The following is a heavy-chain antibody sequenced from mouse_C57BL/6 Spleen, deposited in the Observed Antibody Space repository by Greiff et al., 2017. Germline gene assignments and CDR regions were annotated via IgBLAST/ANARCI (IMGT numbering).Heavy chain of an antibody. CDR1: GYTFTGYW. J-gene: IGHJ2*01. Sequence: VKLVESGAELMKPGASVKLSCKATGYTFTGYWIEWVKQRPGHGLEWIGEILPGSGSTNYNEKFKGKATFTADTSSNTAYMQLSLTTEDSAIYYCATYYDYDYWGQGTTLTVSS. D-gene: IGHD2-4*01. V-gene: IGHV1-9*01. CDR3: ATYYDYDY. CDR2: ILPGSGST.